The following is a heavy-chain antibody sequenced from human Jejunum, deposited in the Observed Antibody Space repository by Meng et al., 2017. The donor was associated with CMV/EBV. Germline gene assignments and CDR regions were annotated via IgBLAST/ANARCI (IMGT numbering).Heavy chain of an antibody. CDR1: RYTFTGYY. Sequence: QVQLVHSGDEVKKPGAAGKVASKASRYTFTGYYMHWLRQAPGKGLEWVGRSTPSSGGTTYAQKFQGRVTMTRDTSISTAYMELSSLRSDDAAIYYCVRANLGSADYWGQGTLVTVLL. V-gene: IGHV1-2*06. J-gene: IGHJ4*02. D-gene: IGHD7-27*01. CDR3: VRANLGSADY. CDR2: STPSSGGT.